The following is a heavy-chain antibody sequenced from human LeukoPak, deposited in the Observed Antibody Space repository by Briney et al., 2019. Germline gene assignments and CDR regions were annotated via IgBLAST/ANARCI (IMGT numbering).Heavy chain of an antibody. D-gene: IGHD3-22*01. CDR2: ISSSSSYI. J-gene: IGHJ3*02. Sequence: SGGSLRLSCAASGFTFSSYSMNWVRQAPGKGLEWVSSISSSSSYIYYADSVKGRFTISRDNSKNTLYLQMNSLRAEDTAVYYCTRVKGYDSSGYYGGAFDIWGQGTMVTVSS. CDR1: GFTFSSYS. V-gene: IGHV3-21*04. CDR3: TRVKGYDSSGYYGGAFDI.